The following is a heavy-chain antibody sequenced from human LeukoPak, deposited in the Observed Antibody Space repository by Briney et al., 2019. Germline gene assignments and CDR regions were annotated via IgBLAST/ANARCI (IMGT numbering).Heavy chain of an antibody. V-gene: IGHV4-38-2*01. CDR2: IYHSGST. D-gene: IGHD3-10*01. CDR1: GYSISSGYY. CDR3: ARAGLLWFGEFRPELDY. Sequence: SETLSLTCAVSGYSISSGYYWGWIRQSPGKGLEWIGSIYHSGSTYYNPSLKSRVTISVDTSKNQFSLKLSSVTAADTAVYYCARAGLLWFGEFRPELDYWGQGTLVTVSS. J-gene: IGHJ4*02.